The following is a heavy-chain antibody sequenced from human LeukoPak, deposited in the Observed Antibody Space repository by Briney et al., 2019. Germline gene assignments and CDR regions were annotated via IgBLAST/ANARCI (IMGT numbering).Heavy chain of an antibody. Sequence: GGSLRLSCAASGFTFSIYFMNWVRQAPGKGLEWVANIKPDASETYYVDSVKGRFTISRDNTKNSLYLQMNSLRAEDTAVYYCARGGSWSFDYWGQGTLVSVSS. D-gene: IGHD3-10*01. CDR2: IKPDASET. J-gene: IGHJ4*02. CDR1: GFTFSIYF. CDR3: ARGGSWSFDY. V-gene: IGHV3-7*01.